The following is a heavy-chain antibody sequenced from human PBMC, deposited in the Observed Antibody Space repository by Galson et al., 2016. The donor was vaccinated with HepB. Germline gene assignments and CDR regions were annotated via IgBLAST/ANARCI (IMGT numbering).Heavy chain of an antibody. CDR1: GFTFNTYA. CDR2: ISAVGASA. D-gene: IGHD2-21*02. CDR3: PKISTVTANFDS. V-gene: IGHV3-23*01. Sequence: SLRLSCAASGFTFNTYAMGWVRQAPGKGLEWVSSISAVGASAYYADSVRGRFTISRDNSKNTLYLQMKSLRAEDTALYYCPKISTVTANFDSWGQGTLVTVSP. J-gene: IGHJ4*02.